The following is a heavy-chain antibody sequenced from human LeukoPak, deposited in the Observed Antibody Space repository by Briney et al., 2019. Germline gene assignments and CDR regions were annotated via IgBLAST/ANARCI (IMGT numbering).Heavy chain of an antibody. CDR3: AGLLWFGEFHNWFDP. CDR2: MNPNSGNT. CDR1: GYTFTSYD. J-gene: IGHJ5*02. D-gene: IGHD3-10*01. Sequence: ASVKVSCKASGYTFTSYDINWVRQATGQGLEWMGWMNPNSGNTGYAQKFQGRVTMTRNTSINTAYMELSSLRSEDTAVYYCAGLLWFGEFHNWFDPWGQGTLVTVSS. V-gene: IGHV1-8*01.